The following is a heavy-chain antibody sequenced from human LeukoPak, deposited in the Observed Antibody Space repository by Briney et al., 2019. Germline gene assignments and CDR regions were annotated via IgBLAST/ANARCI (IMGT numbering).Heavy chain of an antibody. CDR3: AKRGATSTSPLDY. CDR2: ITDTGGDK. D-gene: IGHD3-10*01. CDR1: GFTFSTYA. J-gene: IGHJ4*02. Sequence: GGSLRLSCAASGFTFSTYAMIWFRQAPGKGLEWVSCITDTGGDKYYADSVKGRFTISRDNSKNTLYLQMSSLRAEDTAVYYCAKRGATSTSPLDYWGQGALVTVSS. V-gene: IGHV3-23*01.